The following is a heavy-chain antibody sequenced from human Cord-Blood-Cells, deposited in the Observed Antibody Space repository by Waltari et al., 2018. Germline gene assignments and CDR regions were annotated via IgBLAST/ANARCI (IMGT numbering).Heavy chain of an antibody. J-gene: IGHJ3*02. CDR2: RNPNRGGT. Sequence: VQLVQSGAEVKQAGASVMVSCSSSGYIYTSYFPSWVRMAPGQGLEWMGWRNPNRGGTKSEKRCQCWVTRTRDTSSSTAYMERSRLRSDDTAVYYCARDGYYGAGSYDALDTWGQGTMVTVAS. D-gene: IGHD3-10*01. CDR1: GYIYTSYF. V-gene: IGHV1-2*04. CDR3: ARDGYYGAGSYDALDT.